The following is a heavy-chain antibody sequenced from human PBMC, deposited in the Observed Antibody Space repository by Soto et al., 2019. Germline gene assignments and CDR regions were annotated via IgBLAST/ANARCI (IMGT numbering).Heavy chain of an antibody. V-gene: IGHV4-34*01. CDR1: GGSFSGYY. J-gene: IGHJ6*02. CDR2: INHSGST. Sequence: QVQLQQWGAGLLKPSETLSLTCAVYGGSFSGYYWSWIRQPPGKGLEWIGEINHSGSTNYNPSLKRRVTISVDKSKNQFSLKLSSVTAADTAVYYCARFPSGIVATTHYYYYYYGMDVWGQGTTVTVSS. D-gene: IGHD5-12*01. CDR3: ARFPSGIVATTHYYYYYYGMDV.